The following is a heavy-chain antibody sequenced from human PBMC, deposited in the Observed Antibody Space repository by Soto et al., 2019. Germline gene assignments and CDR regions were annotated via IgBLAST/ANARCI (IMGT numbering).Heavy chain of an antibody. Sequence: EVQLLESGGGLVQPGGSLRLSCAASGFTFSSYAMSWVRQAPGKGLEWVSAISWNSGSIGYADSVKGRFTISRDNAKNSLYLQMNSLRAEDTALYYCAKVERSGYCSGGSCDNFDYWGQGTLVTVSS. J-gene: IGHJ4*02. V-gene: IGHV3-9*01. CDR3: AKVERSGYCSGGSCDNFDY. CDR2: ISWNSGSI. CDR1: GFTFSSYA. D-gene: IGHD2-15*01.